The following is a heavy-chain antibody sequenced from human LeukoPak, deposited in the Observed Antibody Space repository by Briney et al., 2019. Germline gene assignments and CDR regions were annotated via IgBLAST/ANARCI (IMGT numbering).Heavy chain of an antibody. Sequence: GGSLRLSCAASAFTVSSNYMSWVRQAPGKGLECVSVIYSGGSTYYADSVKGRFTISRDNSKNTLYLQMNNLRAEDTVVYYCARDYLGANDAFGIWGQGTMVTVSS. CDR3: ARDYLGANDAFGI. D-gene: IGHD2/OR15-2a*01. V-gene: IGHV3-66*01. J-gene: IGHJ3*02. CDR2: IYSGGST. CDR1: AFTVSSNY.